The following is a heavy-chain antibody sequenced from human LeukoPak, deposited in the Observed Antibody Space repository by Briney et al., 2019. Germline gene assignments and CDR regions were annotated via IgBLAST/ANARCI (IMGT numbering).Heavy chain of an antibody. D-gene: IGHD1-26*01. CDR1: GGSISSSSYY. CDR3: AIIVGATIMN. J-gene: IGHJ4*02. V-gene: IGHV4-39*01. Sequence: SSETLSLTCTVSGGSISSSSYYWGWIRQPPGKGLEWIGSIYYSGSTYYNPSLKSRVTISVDTSKNQFSLKLSSVTAADTAVYYCAIIVGATIMNWGQGTLVTVSS. CDR2: IYYSGST.